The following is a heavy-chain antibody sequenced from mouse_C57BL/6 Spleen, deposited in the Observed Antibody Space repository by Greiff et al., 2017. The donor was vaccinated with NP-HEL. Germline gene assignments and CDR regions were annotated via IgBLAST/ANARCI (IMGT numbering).Heavy chain of an antibody. D-gene: IGHD2-1*01. V-gene: IGHV1-64*01. J-gene: IGHJ2*01. CDR1: GYTFTSYW. CDR2: IHPNSGST. Sequence: VQLQQPGAELVKPGASVKLSCKASGYTFTSYWMHWVKQRPGQGLEWIGMIHPNSGSTNYNEKFKSKATLTVDKSSSTAYMQLSSLTSEDSAVYYCARSRVYYGNYNFDYWGQGSTLTVSS. CDR3: ARSRVYYGNYNFDY.